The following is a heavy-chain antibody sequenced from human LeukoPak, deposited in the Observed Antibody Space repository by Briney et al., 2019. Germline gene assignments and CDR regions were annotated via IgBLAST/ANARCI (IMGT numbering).Heavy chain of an antibody. Sequence: SETLSLTCAVSNGSFSGYYWSWRRQPPGKGLEWIEQISHRGSTNYNPSFKSRVTISVDTISVDMSKNQFSLKLSSVTAADTAVYYCARGVLLNWFDPWGQGALVTVSS. J-gene: IGHJ5*02. CDR2: ISHRGST. D-gene: IGHD2-15*01. V-gene: IGHV4-34*01. CDR3: ARGVLLNWFDP. CDR1: NGSFSGYY.